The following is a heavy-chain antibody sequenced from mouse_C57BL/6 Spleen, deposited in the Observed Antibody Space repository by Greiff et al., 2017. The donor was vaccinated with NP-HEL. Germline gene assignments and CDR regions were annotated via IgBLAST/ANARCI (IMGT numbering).Heavy chain of an antibody. CDR1: GYTFTSYW. D-gene: IGHD3-3*01. CDR2: IDPGSGST. Sequence: QVQLQQPGAELVKPGASVKMSCKASGYTFTSYWITWVKQRPGQGLEWIGGIDPGSGSTNYNEKFKSKATLTVDTSSSTAYMQLSSLTSEDSAVYYSARGTNAMDYWGQGTSVTVSS. CDR3: ARGTNAMDY. V-gene: IGHV1-55*01. J-gene: IGHJ4*01.